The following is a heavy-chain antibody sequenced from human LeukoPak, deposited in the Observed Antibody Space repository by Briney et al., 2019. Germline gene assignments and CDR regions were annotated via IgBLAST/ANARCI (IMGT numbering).Heavy chain of an antibody. J-gene: IGHJ4*02. CDR2: ISYDGSNK. CDR1: GFTFSSYA. D-gene: IGHD6-6*01. CDR3: AILEYSSSSQVPGLNFDY. V-gene: IGHV3-30-3*01. Sequence: SLRLSCAASGFTFSSYAMHWVRQAPGKGLEWVAVISYDGSNKYYADSVKGRFTISRDNSKNTLYLQMNSLRAEDTAVYYCAILEYSSSSQVPGLNFDYWGQGTLVTVSS.